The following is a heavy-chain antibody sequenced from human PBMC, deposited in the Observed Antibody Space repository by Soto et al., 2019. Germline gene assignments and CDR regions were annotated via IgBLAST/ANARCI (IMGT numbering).Heavy chain of an antibody. D-gene: IGHD6-6*01. Sequence: VASVKVSCKASGGTFSSYAISWVRQAPGQGLEWMGGIIPIFGTANYAQKFQGRVTITADESTSTAYMELSSLRSEDTAVYYCAREKRIRYSSSPLLVEYYYYGMDVWGQGTTVTVS. J-gene: IGHJ6*02. CDR1: GGTFSSYA. V-gene: IGHV1-69*13. CDR2: IIPIFGTA. CDR3: AREKRIRYSSSPLLVEYYYYGMDV.